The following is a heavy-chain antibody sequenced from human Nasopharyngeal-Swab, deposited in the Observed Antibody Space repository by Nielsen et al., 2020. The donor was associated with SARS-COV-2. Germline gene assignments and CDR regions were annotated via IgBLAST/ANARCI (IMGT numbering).Heavy chain of an antibody. J-gene: IGHJ4*02. Sequence: LSLTRAASGFTFSSFGMHWVRQAPGKGREWVAFIAHDASNEYYGDSVKGRFSISRDSSKNTLYLQMDSLRGEDTAVYYCARDAPAHYGAFYWGRGTLVTVSS. CDR3: ARDAPAHYGAFY. CDR1: GFTFSSFG. V-gene: IGHV3-30*03. CDR2: IAHDASNE. D-gene: IGHD4-17*01.